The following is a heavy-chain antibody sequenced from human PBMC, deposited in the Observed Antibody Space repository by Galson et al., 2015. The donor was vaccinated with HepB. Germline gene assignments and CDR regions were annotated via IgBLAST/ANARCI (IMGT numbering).Heavy chain of an antibody. CDR3: ARLPYSSSWYNYGMDV. CDR1: GFTFSSYW. D-gene: IGHD6-13*01. V-gene: IGHV3-74*01. Sequence: SLRLSCAASGFTFSSYWMHWVRQAPGKGLVWVSRINSDGSSTSYADSVKGRFTISRDNAKNTLYLQMNSLRAEDTAVYYCARLPYSSSWYNYGMDVWGQGTTVTVSS. CDR2: INSDGSST. J-gene: IGHJ6*02.